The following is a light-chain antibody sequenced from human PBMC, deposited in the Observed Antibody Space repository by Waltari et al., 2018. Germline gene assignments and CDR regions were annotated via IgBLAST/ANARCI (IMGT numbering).Light chain of an antibody. CDR2: RND. Sequence: QSVLTQSPSASGTPGQTVTISCFGSSSNIARNYVYWYQHVPGTAPKLLIYRNDQRPPGVPDRFSASGSGTSASLAISGLRSEDEAHYYCAAWDDRLSGVAFGGGTKLTVL. V-gene: IGLV1-47*01. CDR1: SSNIARNY. J-gene: IGLJ2*01. CDR3: AAWDDRLSGVA.